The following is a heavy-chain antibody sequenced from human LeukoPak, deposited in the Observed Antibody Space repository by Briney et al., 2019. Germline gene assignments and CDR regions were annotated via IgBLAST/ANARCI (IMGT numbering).Heavy chain of an antibody. J-gene: IGHJ4*02. CDR1: GYSFTSYW. CDR3: ARHVVSSSSWCNFDY. CDR2: IYPGDSDT. V-gene: IGHV5-51*01. Sequence: GESLKISCKGSGYSFTSYWIGWVRQMPGKGLEWMGIIYPGDSDTRYSPSFQGQVTISADKSISTAYLQWSSLKASDTAMYYYARHVVSSSSWCNFDYWGQGTLVTVSS. D-gene: IGHD6-13*01.